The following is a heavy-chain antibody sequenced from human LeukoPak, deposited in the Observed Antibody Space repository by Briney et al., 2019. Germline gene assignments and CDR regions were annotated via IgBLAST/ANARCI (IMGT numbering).Heavy chain of an antibody. J-gene: IGHJ4*02. V-gene: IGHV3-23*01. D-gene: IGHD2/OR15-2a*01. CDR3: ARSSSGYYDY. CDR2: ISGSGGST. CDR1: GFTFSSYA. Sequence: GGSLRLSCAASGFTFSSYAMSWVRQAPGKGLEWVSAISGSGGSTYYADSVKGRFTVSRDNAKNTLYLQMNSLRAEDTAVYYCARSSSGYYDYWGQGTLVTVSS.